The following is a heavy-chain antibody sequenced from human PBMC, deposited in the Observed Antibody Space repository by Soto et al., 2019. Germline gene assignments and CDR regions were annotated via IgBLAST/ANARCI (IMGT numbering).Heavy chain of an antibody. V-gene: IGHV3-9*01. J-gene: IGHJ4*02. CDR2: ISWNSGST. D-gene: IGHD6-19*01. CDR3: ARDPYSSGWFDY. Sequence: PGGSLRLSCAASGFIFDDYVMHWVRQAPGKGLEWVSAISWNSGSTGYADSVKGRFTISRDNAKKSLYLQMNSLRSEDTALYYCARDPYSSGWFDYWGQGTLVTVSS. CDR1: GFIFDDYV.